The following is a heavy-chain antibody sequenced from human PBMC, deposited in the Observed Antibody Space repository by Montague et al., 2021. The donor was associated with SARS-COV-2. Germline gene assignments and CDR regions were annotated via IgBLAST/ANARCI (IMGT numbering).Heavy chain of an antibody. V-gene: IGHV4-39*01. D-gene: IGHD1-1*01. CDR1: GGSISSNNYY. Sequence: SETLSLTCTVSGGSISSNNYYWAGVPQTTCPELERIGSIPDRSGPYHNPTPKTRLTIFVDTSQNQFSLKLSSVTAADTAVYYCAKPLATGNYYYWGQGTL. CDR3: AKPLATGNYYY. CDR2: IPDRSGP. J-gene: IGHJ4*02.